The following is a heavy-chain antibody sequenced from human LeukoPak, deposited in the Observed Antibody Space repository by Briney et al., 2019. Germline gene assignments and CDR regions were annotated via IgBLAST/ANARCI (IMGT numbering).Heavy chain of an antibody. D-gene: IGHD3-10*01. CDR3: ARQYRDHYGMDV. V-gene: IGHV5-51*01. J-gene: IGHJ6*02. Sequence: GESLKISCKGSGYSFTSYWIGWVRQMCGKGPEWMGIIYPGDSDTRYSPSFQGQATISVDKSISTAYLQWSSLKASDTAKYYCARQYRDHYGMDVWGQGTTVTVSS. CDR2: IYPGDSDT. CDR1: GYSFTSYW.